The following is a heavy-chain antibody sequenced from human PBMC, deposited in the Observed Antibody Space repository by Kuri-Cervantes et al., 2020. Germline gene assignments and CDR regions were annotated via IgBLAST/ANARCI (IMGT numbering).Heavy chain of an antibody. CDR1: GFTFDDYT. J-gene: IGHJ4*02. CDR2: ISWDGGST. Sequence: LSLTCAASGFTFDDYTMHWVRQAPGKGLEWVSLISWDGGSTYYADSVKGRFTISRDNAKNSLYLQMNSLRAEDTAVYYCASMVRGTLLSYFDYWGQGTLVTVSS. D-gene: IGHD3-10*01. V-gene: IGHV3-43*01. CDR3: ASMVRGTLLSYFDY.